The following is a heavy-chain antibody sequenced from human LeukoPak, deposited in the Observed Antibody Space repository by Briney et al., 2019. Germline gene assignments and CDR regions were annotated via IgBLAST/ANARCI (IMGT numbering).Heavy chain of an antibody. CDR3: VKDMGDYYDSSGFRRGYFFDY. J-gene: IGHJ4*02. V-gene: IGHV3-9*01. Sequence: GGSLRLSCAASGFTFDHYAMHWVRQAPGKGLEWVSGISWNSATIGYADPVKGRFTISRDNAKNSLYVQMDSLRVEDTALYYCVKDMGDYYDSSGFRRGYFFDYWGQGTLVTVSS. CDR1: GFTFDHYA. CDR2: ISWNSATI. D-gene: IGHD3-22*01.